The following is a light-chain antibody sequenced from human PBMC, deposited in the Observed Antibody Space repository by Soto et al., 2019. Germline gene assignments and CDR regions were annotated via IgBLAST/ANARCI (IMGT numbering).Light chain of an antibody. CDR1: QGITNY. CDR3: QQYNHYWT. V-gene: IGKV1D-13*01. Sequence: IQMTQSPSSLSASVGDRVTITCRASQGITNYLNWYQLKPGKAPELLIYDASSLESGVPSRFSGSGSGTEFSLTISSLQPDDFATYYCQQYNHYWTFGQGTKVDI. CDR2: DAS. J-gene: IGKJ1*01.